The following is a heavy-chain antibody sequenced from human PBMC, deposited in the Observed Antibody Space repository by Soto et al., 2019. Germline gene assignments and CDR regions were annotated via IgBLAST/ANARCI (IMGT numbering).Heavy chain of an antibody. CDR2: IKSKTEGGTS. Sequence: EVQLVESGGGLVKPGGSLRLSCAASGFTFGHVWISWVRQAPGKGLEWVGRIKSKTEGGTSDYAAPVKGRFTISRDDSKNTLYLQMNSLKAEDTAVYYCATGSSLGAPRWGQGTLVTVSS. CDR3: ATGSSLGAPR. CDR1: GFTFGHVW. J-gene: IGHJ4*02. V-gene: IGHV3-15*01. D-gene: IGHD3-16*01.